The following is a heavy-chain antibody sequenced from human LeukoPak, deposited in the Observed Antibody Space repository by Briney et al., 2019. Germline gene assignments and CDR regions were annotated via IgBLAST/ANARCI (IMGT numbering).Heavy chain of an antibody. Sequence: GGSLRLSCAASGFTFSSYAMSWVRQAPGKGLEWVSGISGSGGSTDYADSLKGRFTISRDNSKNTLYLQMNSLRAEDTAVYYCAKTPVRRFPLYFDYWGQGTLVTVSS. V-gene: IGHV3-23*01. CDR2: ISGSGGST. CDR1: GFTFSSYA. D-gene: IGHD3-3*01. J-gene: IGHJ4*02. CDR3: AKTPVRRFPLYFDY.